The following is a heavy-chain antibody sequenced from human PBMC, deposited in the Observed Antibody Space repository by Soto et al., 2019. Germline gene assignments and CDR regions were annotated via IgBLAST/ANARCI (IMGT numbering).Heavy chain of an antibody. J-gene: IGHJ6*02. CDR3: ARGHIGHYYYYGMDV. V-gene: IGHV4-34*01. Sequence: PSETLSLTCAVYCGSFSGYYWSWIRQPPGKGLEWIGEINHSGSTNYNPSLKSRVTISVDTSKNQFSLKLSSVTAADTAVYYCARGHIGHYYYYGMDVWGQGTTVTVSS. CDR2: INHSGST. D-gene: IGHD3-3*01. CDR1: CGSFSGYY.